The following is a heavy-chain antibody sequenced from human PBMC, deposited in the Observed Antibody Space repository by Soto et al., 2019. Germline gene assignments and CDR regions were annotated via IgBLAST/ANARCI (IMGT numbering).Heavy chain of an antibody. CDR3: AKGYFDSRGYYYFDY. CDR2: ISSDGTNK. J-gene: IGHJ4*02. D-gene: IGHD3-22*01. V-gene: IGHV3-30*18. Sequence: QVQLVESGGGVVQPGRSLRLSCAASGFTFSNYGMHWVRQAPGKGLEWVAVISSDGTNKYYADSVKGRFTISRDTSKNTLYLQMNSLRAEDTAVFYCAKGYFDSRGYYYFDYWGQGTLVTVSS. CDR1: GFTFSNYG.